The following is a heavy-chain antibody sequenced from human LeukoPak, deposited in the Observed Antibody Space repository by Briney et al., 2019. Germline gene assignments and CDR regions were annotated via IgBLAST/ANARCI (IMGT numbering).Heavy chain of an antibody. J-gene: IGHJ4*02. CDR3: AKIGSSHDFDY. CDR1: GYTFTSYG. V-gene: IGHV1-18*01. D-gene: IGHD1-26*01. Sequence: GASVKVSCKASGYTFTSYGISWVRQAPGQGLEWMGWISAYNGNTNYAQKFQGRVTMTRDTSISTAYMELSSLKSDDTAVYYCAKIGSSHDFDYWGQGTLITVSS. CDR2: ISAYNGNT.